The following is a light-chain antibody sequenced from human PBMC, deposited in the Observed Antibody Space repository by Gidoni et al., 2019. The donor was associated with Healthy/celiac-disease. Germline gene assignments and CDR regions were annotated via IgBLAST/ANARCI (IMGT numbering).Light chain of an antibody. CDR2: GAS. J-gene: IGKJ3*01. Sequence: EIVMTQSPATLSVSPGERATLSGRASQSVSSNSAWYQQKPGQAPRLLIYGASTRATGIPARFSGSGSGTEFTLTISSLQSEDFAVYYCQQYNNWPFTFGPGTKVDIK. V-gene: IGKV3-15*01. CDR1: QSVSSN. CDR3: QQYNNWPFT.